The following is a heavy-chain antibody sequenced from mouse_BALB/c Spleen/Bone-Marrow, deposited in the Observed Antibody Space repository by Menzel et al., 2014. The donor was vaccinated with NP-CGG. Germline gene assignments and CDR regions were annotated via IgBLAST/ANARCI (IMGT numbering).Heavy chain of an antibody. V-gene: IGHV14-3*02. CDR2: IDPANGNT. Sequence: VQLKESGAELVKPGASVKLSCTASGFNIKDTYMHWVKQRPEQGLEWIGRIDPANGNTKYDPKFQGKATVTADTSSNTAYLQLSSLTSEDTAVYYCARLDFFAYWGQGTLVTASA. CDR3: ARLDFFAY. J-gene: IGHJ3*01. CDR1: GFNIKDTY.